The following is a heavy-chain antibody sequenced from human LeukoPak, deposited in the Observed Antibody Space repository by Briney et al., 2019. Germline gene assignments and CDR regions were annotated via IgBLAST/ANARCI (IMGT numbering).Heavy chain of an antibody. CDR3: ATYYNSLTGFDY. CDR2: ISHSGST. D-gene: IGHD3-9*01. J-gene: IGHJ4*02. CDR1: GGSISSGGYS. Sequence: TLSLTCAVSGGSISSGGYSWSWIRQPPGKGLEWIGYISHSGSTYYIPSLNSRVTISVDRSKNQFSLKLSSVTAADTAVYYCATYYNSLTGFDYWGQGTLVTVSS. V-gene: IGHV4-30-2*01.